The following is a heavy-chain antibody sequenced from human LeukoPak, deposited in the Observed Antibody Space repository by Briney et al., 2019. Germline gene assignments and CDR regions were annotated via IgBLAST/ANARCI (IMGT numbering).Heavy chain of an antibody. CDR2: IKQDGSEK. J-gene: IGHJ4*02. D-gene: IGHD5-12*01. CDR3: AREGYSGYDKAIYFDY. CDR1: GFTFSSYW. V-gene: IGHV3-7*01. Sequence: EPGGSLRLSCAASGFTFSSYWMSWVRQAPGKGLEWVANIKQDGSEKYYVDSVEGRFTISRDNAKNSLYLQMNSLRAEDTAVYYCAREGYSGYDKAIYFDYWGQGTLVTVSS.